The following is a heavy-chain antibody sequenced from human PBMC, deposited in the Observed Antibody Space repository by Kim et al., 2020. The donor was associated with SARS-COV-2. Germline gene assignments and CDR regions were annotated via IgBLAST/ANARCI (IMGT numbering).Heavy chain of an antibody. D-gene: IGHD6-13*01. CDR3: ARGRQQLDLWIDY. Sequence: SETLSLTCTVSGGSISSHYWSWIRQPPGKGLEWIGYIYYSGSTNYNPSLKSRVTISVDTSKNQFSLKLSSVTAADTAVYYCARGRQQLDLWIDYWGQGTL. CDR1: GGSISSHY. J-gene: IGHJ4*02. CDR2: IYYSGST. V-gene: IGHV4-59*11.